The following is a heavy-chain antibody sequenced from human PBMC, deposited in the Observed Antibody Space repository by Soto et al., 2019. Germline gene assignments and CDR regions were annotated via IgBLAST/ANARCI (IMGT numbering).Heavy chain of an antibody. CDR2: SRDKANSYTT. CDR1: GFTFSDHY. V-gene: IGHV3-72*01. J-gene: IGHJ6*02. CDR3: XXGPDGSGNYHNYYFGMDV. D-gene: IGHD3-10*01. Sequence: EVQLVESGGVLVQPGGSLRLSCAASGFTFSDHYMDWVRQAPGEGLEWVGRSRDKANSYTTEYAASVKGRFPXXXXXSXXXXXXXXXXXXXXXXXXXXXXXGPDGSGNYHNYYFGMDVWGQGTTVTVSS.